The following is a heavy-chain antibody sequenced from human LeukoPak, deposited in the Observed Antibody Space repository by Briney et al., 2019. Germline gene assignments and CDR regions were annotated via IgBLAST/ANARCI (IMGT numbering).Heavy chain of an antibody. V-gene: IGHV4-34*01. J-gene: IGHJ3*02. CDR1: GGSFSGYY. Sequence: PSETLSLTCAVYGGSFSGYYWSWIRQPPGKGLEWIGEINHSGSTNYNPSLKSRVTISVDTSKNQFSLKLSSVTAADTAVYYCARGVSPPDYDSSGYSVAFDIWGQGTMVTVSS. CDR3: ARGVSPPDYDSSGYSVAFDI. CDR2: INHSGST. D-gene: IGHD3-22*01.